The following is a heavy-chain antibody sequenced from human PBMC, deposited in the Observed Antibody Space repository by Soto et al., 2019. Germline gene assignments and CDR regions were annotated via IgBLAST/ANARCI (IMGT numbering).Heavy chain of an antibody. CDR3: AAFVVGGYSGYDKVTFDY. CDR2: FDPEDGET. V-gene: IGHV1-24*01. Sequence: ASVKVSCKVSGYTLTELSMHWVRQAPGKGLEWMGGFDPEDGETIYAQKFQGRVTMTEDTSTDTAYMELSSLRSEDTAVHYCAAFVVGGYSGYDKVTFDYWGQGTLVTVSS. CDR1: GYTLTELS. D-gene: IGHD5-12*01. J-gene: IGHJ4*02.